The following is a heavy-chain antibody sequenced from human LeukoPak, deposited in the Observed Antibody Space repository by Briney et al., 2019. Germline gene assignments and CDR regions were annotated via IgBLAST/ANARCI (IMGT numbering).Heavy chain of an antibody. D-gene: IGHD2-15*01. Sequence: SETLSLTCSVSVGFTTYDYWNWIRQPAGKAPEWIGRIHTTGSTNYNPSLKSRLTMALDKSKKQFSLKVTSMTAADTALYYCARGGGNRHFDSWGQGILVTVSS. CDR2: IHTTGST. J-gene: IGHJ4*02. CDR3: ARGGGNRHFDS. V-gene: IGHV4-4*07. CDR1: VGFTTYDY.